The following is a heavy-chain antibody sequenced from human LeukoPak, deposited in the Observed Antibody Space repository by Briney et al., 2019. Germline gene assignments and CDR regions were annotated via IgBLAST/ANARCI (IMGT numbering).Heavy chain of an antibody. Sequence: PSETLSLTCTVSVGSISSSSYYWGWIRQPPGKGLEWIGSIYYSGSTYYNPSLKSRVTISVDTSKNQFSMKLSSVTAADTAVYYCARLGSGWYSNWFDPWGQGTLVTVSS. V-gene: IGHV4-39*01. CDR3: ARLGSGWYSNWFDP. CDR2: IYYSGST. J-gene: IGHJ5*02. CDR1: VGSISSSSYY. D-gene: IGHD6-19*01.